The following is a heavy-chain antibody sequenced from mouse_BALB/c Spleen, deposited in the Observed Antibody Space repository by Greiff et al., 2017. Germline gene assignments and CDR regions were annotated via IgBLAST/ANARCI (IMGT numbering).Heavy chain of an antibody. Sequence: DVKLVESGGGLVKPGGSLKLSCAASGFTFSSYAMSWVRQTPEKRLEWVASISSGGSTYYPDSVKGRFTISRDNARNILYLQMSSLRSEDTAMYYCARDYYGYDGAWFAYWGQGTLVTVSA. CDR1: GFTFSSYA. V-gene: IGHV5-6-5*01. D-gene: IGHD2-2*01. J-gene: IGHJ3*01. CDR2: ISSGGST. CDR3: ARDYYGYDGAWFAY.